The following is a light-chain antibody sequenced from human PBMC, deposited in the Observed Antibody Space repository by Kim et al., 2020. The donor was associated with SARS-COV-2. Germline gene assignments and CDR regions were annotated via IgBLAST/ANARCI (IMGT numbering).Light chain of an antibody. J-gene: IGKJ1*01. Sequence: AIQLTQSPSSLSASVGDRVIITCRPSQGMRDDLGWYQQKPGKAPKLLMYVASSPQSGVPSKFSGSGSGTDFTLTISSLQPEDFATYYCLQYDNYPRTFRQGAKVDIK. CDR2: VAS. V-gene: IGKV1-6*01. CDR1: QGMRDD. CDR3: LQYDNYPRT.